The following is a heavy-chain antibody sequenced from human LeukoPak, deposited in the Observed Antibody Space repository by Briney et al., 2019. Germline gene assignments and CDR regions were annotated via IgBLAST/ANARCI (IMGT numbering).Heavy chain of an antibody. CDR3: ASGLGYAIDY. CDR2: INHSGST. Sequence: PSETLSLTCAVYGGSFSGYYWSWIRQPPGKGLEWIGEINHSGSTNYNPSLKSRVTISVDTSKNQFSLKLSSVTAADTAVYYCASGLGYAIDYWGQGTLVTVSS. V-gene: IGHV4-34*01. CDR1: GGSFSGYY. D-gene: IGHD2-15*01. J-gene: IGHJ4*02.